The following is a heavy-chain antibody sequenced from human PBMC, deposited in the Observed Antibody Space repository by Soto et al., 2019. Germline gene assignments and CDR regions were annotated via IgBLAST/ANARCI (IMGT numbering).Heavy chain of an antibody. CDR2: MNPNSGNT. CDR3: ARAPIYAPGGSYYYYYYMDV. Sequence: ASVKVSCKASGYTFTSYDINWVRQATGQGLEWMGWMNPNSGNTGYAQKFQGRVTMTRNTSISTAYMELSSLRSEDTAVYYCARAPIYAPGGSYYYYYYMDVWGKGTTVTVSS. J-gene: IGHJ6*03. V-gene: IGHV1-8*02. D-gene: IGHD1-26*01. CDR1: GYTFTSYD.